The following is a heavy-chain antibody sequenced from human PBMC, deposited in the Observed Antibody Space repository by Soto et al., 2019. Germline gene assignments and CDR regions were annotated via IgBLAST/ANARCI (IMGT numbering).Heavy chain of an antibody. CDR1: GGSFSGYY. CDR2: INHSGST. CDR3: ARGRRYCSSTSCYRPYGMDV. Sequence: PSETLSLTCAVYGGSFSGYYWSWIRQPPGEGLEWIGEINHSGSTNYNPSLKSRVTISVDTSKNQFSLKLSSVTAADTAVYYCARGRRYCSSTSCYRPYGMDVWGQGTTVTVSS. D-gene: IGHD2-2*01. J-gene: IGHJ6*02. V-gene: IGHV4-34*01.